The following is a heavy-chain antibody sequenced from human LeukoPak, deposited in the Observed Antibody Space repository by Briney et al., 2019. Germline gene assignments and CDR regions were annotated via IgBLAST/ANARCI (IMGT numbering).Heavy chain of an antibody. CDR3: ARGYCSSISCYRWFDP. Sequence: PSETLSLTCTVSGGSISSYYWSWIRQPPGKGLEWIGYIYYSGSTNYNPSLKSRVTISVDTSKNQFSLKLSSVTAADTAVYYCARGYCSSISCYRWFDPWGQGTLVTVSS. V-gene: IGHV4-59*01. J-gene: IGHJ5*02. D-gene: IGHD2-2*02. CDR1: GGSISSYY. CDR2: IYYSGST.